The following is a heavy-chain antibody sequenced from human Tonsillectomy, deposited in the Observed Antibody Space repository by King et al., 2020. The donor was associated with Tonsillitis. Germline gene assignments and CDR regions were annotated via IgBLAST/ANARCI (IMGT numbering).Heavy chain of an antibody. CDR2: VYFGGDT. J-gene: IGHJ3*01. CDR1: GGSLSGSSNY. D-gene: IGHD2-15*01. CDR3: VSPPPYCSGGSCYGNAFDV. Sequence: QLQESGPGLVTPSETLSLTCTVSGGSLSGSSNYWGWIRQSPGKGLKWIGSVYFGGDTYYNPSLKSRVTISLDMSKNQFSLELTSVTAADTAVYYCVSPPPYCSGGSCYGNAFDVWGQGTMVTVAS. V-gene: IGHV4-39*01.